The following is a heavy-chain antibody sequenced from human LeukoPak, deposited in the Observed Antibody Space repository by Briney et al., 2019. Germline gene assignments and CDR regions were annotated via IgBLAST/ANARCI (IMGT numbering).Heavy chain of an antibody. CDR1: GGTFSSYA. J-gene: IGHJ6*03. Sequence: SVKVSCKASGGTFSSYAISWVRQAPGQGLEWMGGIIPIFGTANYAQKFQGRVTITADESTSTAYMELSSLRSEDTAVYYCARTTFASGYYTSDYYYYYMDVWGKGTTVTISS. V-gene: IGHV1-69*01. D-gene: IGHD3-3*01. CDR2: IIPIFGTA. CDR3: ARTTFASGYYTSDYYYYYMDV.